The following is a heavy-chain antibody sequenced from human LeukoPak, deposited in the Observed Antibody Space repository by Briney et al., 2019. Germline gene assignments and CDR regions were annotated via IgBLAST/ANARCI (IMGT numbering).Heavy chain of an antibody. J-gene: IGHJ4*02. CDR1: GFTFSSYW. CDR2: INSGGSST. CDR3: AREGGYYDSSGYAPNSDY. D-gene: IGHD3-22*01. V-gene: IGHV3-74*01. Sequence: GGSLRLSCAASGFTFSSYWMHWVRHAPGKGLVWVSRINSGGSSTTYADSVKGRFTISRDNAKNTLNLQMNSLRVEDTAVYYCAREGGYYDSSGYAPNSDYWGQGTLFTVSS.